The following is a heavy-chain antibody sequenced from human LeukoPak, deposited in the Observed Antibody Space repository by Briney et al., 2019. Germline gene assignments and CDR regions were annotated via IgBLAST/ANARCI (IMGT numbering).Heavy chain of an antibody. CDR2: IYPDDSRT. CDR1: GYSFTSYW. J-gene: IGHJ4*02. CDR3: ARPSYGASDY. Sequence: ESLKISCKGSGYSFTSYWIGWVRQMPGKGLEWLGIIYPDDSRTRYSPSLQGQVTMSVDKSISTAYLQWSSLKASDTAMYYCARPSYGASDYWGQGTLVTVSS. D-gene: IGHD4-17*01. V-gene: IGHV5-51*01.